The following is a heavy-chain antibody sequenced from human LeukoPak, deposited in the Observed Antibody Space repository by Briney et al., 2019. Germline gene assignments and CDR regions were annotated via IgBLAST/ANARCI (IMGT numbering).Heavy chain of an antibody. Sequence: PSETLSLTCNVSGGSISSYYWSWIRQSPGKGLEWLGYISDTGKTDYNPSLKSRGTLSLDTSKNQFSLRLTSVTAADTAVYYCVTGYYEPFDNWGQGTLLTVSS. CDR3: VTGYYEPFDN. CDR2: ISDTGKT. V-gene: IGHV4-59*01. CDR1: GGSISSYY. J-gene: IGHJ4*02. D-gene: IGHD3-3*01.